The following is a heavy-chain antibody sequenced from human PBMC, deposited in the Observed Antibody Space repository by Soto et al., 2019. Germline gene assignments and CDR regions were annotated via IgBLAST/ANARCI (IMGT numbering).Heavy chain of an antibody. CDR3: VKERGPFNDFDI. V-gene: IGHV3-33*06. Sequence: QVQLLDSGGGVVQPGRSLRLSCAASGFAFTNYGMHWVRQALGKGLEWVAVIWSDGNHKYYADSVKGRFTISRDNFKNTLSLQMDSLRAEDTAVYYCVKERGPFNDFDIWGQGTMVTVSS. CDR2: IWSDGNHK. J-gene: IGHJ3*02. CDR1: GFAFTNYG.